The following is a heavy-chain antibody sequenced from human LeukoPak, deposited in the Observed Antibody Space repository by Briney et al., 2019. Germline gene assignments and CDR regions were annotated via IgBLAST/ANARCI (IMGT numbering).Heavy chain of an antibody. CDR1: LGSFCVYF. Sequence: LESLCLTRAVYLGSFCVYFWSCMPEPLGKGREWGGEINNSGRTKYNTSIKSRVTISVDTSKHQFPLNLSSVTAADTAVYYCATMYYYDSSGPYYYYYGMGVWGQGTTVTVSS. V-gene: IGHV4-34*01. J-gene: IGHJ6*02. D-gene: IGHD3-22*01. CDR2: INNSGRT. CDR3: ATMYYYDSSGPYYYYYGMGV.